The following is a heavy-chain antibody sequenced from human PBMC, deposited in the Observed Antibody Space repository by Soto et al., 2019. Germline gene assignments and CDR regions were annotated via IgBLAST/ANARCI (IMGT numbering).Heavy chain of an antibody. V-gene: IGHV2-70*01. D-gene: IGHD3-9*01. J-gene: IGHJ5*02. CDR3: ARTSRYYDILTGYSGGWFDP. CDR1: GFSLSTSGMC. CDR2: TDWDDDK. Sequence: SGPTLVNPTQTLTLTCNFSGFSLSTSGMCVSWIRQPPGKALEWLALTDWDDDKYYSTSLKTRLTISKDTSKNQVVLTMTNMDPVDTATYYCARTSRYYDILTGYSGGWFDPWGQGTLVTVSS.